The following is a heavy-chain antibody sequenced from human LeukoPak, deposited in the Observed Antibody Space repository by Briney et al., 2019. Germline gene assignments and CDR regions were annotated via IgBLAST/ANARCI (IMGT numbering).Heavy chain of an antibody. D-gene: IGHD3-10*01. CDR2: IIPIFASA. J-gene: IGHJ4*02. Sequence: SVKVSCKASGASFSNYAISWVRQAPGQGLEWMGGIIPIFASANYAQKFEGRVTITADESTRTAYMELSSLRSEDTAVYYCARVYASGSYYNRPFDFWGQGTLVTVSS. CDR3: ARVYASGSYYNRPFDF. CDR1: GASFSNYA. V-gene: IGHV1-69*13.